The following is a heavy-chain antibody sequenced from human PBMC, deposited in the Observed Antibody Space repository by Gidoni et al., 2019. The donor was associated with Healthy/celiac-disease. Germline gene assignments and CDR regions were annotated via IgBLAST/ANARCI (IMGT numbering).Heavy chain of an antibody. CDR3: AKYSEDYGDLWGYYYGMDV. J-gene: IGHJ6*02. CDR2: ISGSGGST. CDR1: GFTFSSYA. D-gene: IGHD4-17*01. V-gene: IGHV3-23*04. Sequence: EVQLVESGGGLVQPGGSLRLSCAASGFTFSSYAMSWVRQAPGKGLEWVSAISGSGGSTYYADSVKGRFTISRDNSKNTLYLQMNSLRAEDTAVYYCAKYSEDYGDLWGYYYGMDVWGQGTTVTVSS.